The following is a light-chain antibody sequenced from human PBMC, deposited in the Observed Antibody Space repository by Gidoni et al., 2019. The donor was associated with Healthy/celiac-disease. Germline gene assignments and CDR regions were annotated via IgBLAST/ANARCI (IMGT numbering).Light chain of an antibody. Sequence: EMQMTQSPSSLSASVGDRVTITCRASQSISSYLNWYQQKPRKAPKLLIYAASSLQSGVPARFSGSGSGTDFTLTISSLQPEDFATYYCQQSYSTPFTFXPXTKVDIK. V-gene: IGKV1-39*01. J-gene: IGKJ3*01. CDR1: QSISSY. CDR3: QQSYSTPFT. CDR2: AAS.